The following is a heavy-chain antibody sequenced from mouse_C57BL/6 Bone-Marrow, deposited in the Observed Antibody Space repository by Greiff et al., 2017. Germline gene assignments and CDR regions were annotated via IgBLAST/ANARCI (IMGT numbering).Heavy chain of an antibody. Sequence: QVQLQQPGAELVKPGASVKLSCKASGYTFTSYWMQWVKQRPGQGLEWIGEIDPSDSYTNYNQKFKGKATLTVDTSSITAYMQLSSLTSEDSAVYYCARGYLAWFAYWGQGTLVTVSA. D-gene: IGHD2-3*01. CDR2: IDPSDSYT. CDR1: GYTFTSYW. J-gene: IGHJ3*01. V-gene: IGHV1-50*01. CDR3: ARGYLAWFAY.